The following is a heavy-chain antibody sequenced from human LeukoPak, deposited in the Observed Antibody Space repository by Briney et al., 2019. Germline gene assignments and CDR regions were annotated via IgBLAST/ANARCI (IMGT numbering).Heavy chain of an antibody. V-gene: IGHV1-18*01. CDR1: GYTFTSYG. CDR3: ALETYYYDSSGYDY. D-gene: IGHD3-22*01. Sequence: GASVKVSCKASGYTFTSYGISRVRQAPGQGLEWMGWISAYNGNTNYAQKLQGRVTMTTDTSTSTAYMELRSLRSDDTAVYYCALETYYYDSSGYDYWGQGTLVTVSS. CDR2: ISAYNGNT. J-gene: IGHJ4*02.